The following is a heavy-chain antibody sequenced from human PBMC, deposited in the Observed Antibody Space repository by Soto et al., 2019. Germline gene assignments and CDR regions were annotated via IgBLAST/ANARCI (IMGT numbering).Heavy chain of an antibody. D-gene: IGHD3-10*01. CDR3: ARSDLVRGVPSDY. Sequence: TSQTLSLTCAVYGGSFSGHYWSWIRQPPGKGLEWIGEINHSGSTNYNPSLKSRVTISVDTSKNQFSLKLSSVTAADTAVYYCARSDLVRGVPSDYWGQGTLVTVSS. CDR2: INHSGST. CDR1: GGSFSGHY. J-gene: IGHJ4*02. V-gene: IGHV4-34*01.